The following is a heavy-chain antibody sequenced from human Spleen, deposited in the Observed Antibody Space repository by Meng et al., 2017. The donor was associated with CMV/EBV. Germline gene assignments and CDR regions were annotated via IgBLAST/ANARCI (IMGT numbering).Heavy chain of an antibody. CDR1: GGSTNSPSYY. V-gene: IGHV4-39*07. J-gene: IGHJ6*02. Sequence: SETLSLTCTVSGGSTNSPSYYWGWIRQSPGKGLEWIGSIYYTGSTYYNPSLRSRVTISVDTSKNQISLRLNSVTAADTAVYYCARENCSSTSCYAYYFYGMDVWGQGTTVTVSS. CDR3: ARENCSSTSCYAYYFYGMDV. CDR2: IYYTGST. D-gene: IGHD2-2*01.